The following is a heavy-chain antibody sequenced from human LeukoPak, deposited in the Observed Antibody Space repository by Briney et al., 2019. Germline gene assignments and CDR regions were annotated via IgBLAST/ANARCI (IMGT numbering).Heavy chain of an antibody. CDR1: GFTFSSYA. Sequence: PGGSLRLSCAASGFTFSSYAMSWVRQAPGKGLEWVSAISGRGGSTYYADSVKGRFTISRDNSKNTLYLQMNSLRAEDTAVYYCAKGVTMIVVVITVDYWGQGTLVTVSS. V-gene: IGHV3-23*01. CDR3: AKGVTMIVVVITVDY. D-gene: IGHD3-22*01. CDR2: ISGRGGST. J-gene: IGHJ4*02.